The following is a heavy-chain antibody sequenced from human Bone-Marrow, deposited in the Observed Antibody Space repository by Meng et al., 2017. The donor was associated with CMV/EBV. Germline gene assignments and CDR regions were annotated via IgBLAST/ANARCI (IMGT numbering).Heavy chain of an antibody. J-gene: IGHJ4*02. D-gene: IGHD3-16*01. V-gene: IGHV3-30-3*01. Sequence: GESLKISCAASGFTFGSYGFHWVRQAPGKGLEWVAFISFDGNKKYYADSVKGRVTISRDTSRDALHLQMSSLRTDDTAVYYCARVFLSYFFDYWGQGTLVTVSS. CDR1: GFTFGSYG. CDR3: ARVFLSYFFDY. CDR2: ISFDGNKK.